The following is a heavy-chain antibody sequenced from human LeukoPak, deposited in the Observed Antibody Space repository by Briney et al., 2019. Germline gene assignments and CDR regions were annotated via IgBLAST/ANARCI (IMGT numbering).Heavy chain of an antibody. Sequence: GGSLRLSCAASGFTVSSNYMSWVRQAPGKGLEWVANIKQDGSEKFYVDSVKGRFTISRDNAKNSLYLQMNSLRAEDTAVYYCARKAGDYWGQGTLVTVSS. CDR2: IKQDGSEK. D-gene: IGHD3-10*01. V-gene: IGHV3-7*01. CDR1: GFTVSSNY. J-gene: IGHJ4*02. CDR3: ARKAGDY.